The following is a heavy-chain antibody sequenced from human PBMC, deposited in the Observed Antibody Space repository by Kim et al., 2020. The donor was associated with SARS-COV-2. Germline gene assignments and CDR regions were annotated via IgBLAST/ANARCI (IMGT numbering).Heavy chain of an antibody. CDR1: SASITSGGYY. V-gene: IGHV4-31*03. J-gene: IGHJ4*02. CDR3: ARAGPPRPTYFARGGTSPPPQFDS. D-gene: IGHD2-21*01. CDR2: AYNTGKT. Sequence: SETLSLTCTVSSASITSGGYYWSWIRQYPGKGLEWIGNAYNTGKTYYTTSLQSRITISVDTSKNQFFLRLSSVTAADTAVYYCARAGPPRPTYFARGGTSPPPQFDSWGRGTLVTVTP.